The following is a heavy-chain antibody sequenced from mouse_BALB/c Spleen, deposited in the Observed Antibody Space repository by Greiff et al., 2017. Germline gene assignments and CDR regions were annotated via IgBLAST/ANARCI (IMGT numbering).Heavy chain of an antibody. Sequence: EVQLQQSGPGLVKPSQSLSLTCTVTGYSITSDYAWNWIRQFPGNKLEWMGYISYSGSTSYNPPLKSRISITRDTSKNQFFLQLNSVTTEDTATYYCAHYGTYDSRWFAYWGQGTLVTVSA. D-gene: IGHD2-1*01. J-gene: IGHJ3*01. CDR1: GYSITSDYA. CDR2: ISYSGST. CDR3: AHYGTYDSRWFAY. V-gene: IGHV3-2*02.